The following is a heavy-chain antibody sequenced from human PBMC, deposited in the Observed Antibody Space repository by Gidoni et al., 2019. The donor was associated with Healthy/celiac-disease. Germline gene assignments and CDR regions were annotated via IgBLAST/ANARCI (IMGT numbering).Heavy chain of an antibody. V-gene: IGHV1-2*02. J-gene: IGHJ6*02. CDR1: GYTFTGYY. D-gene: IGHD3-3*01. CDR3: ARDSGDYDFWSGYYYYYYYGMDV. Sequence: SCKASGYTFTGYYMHWVRQAPGQGLAWMGWINPNSGGTNYAQKFQGRVTMTRDTSISTAYMELSRLRSDDTAVYYCARDSGDYDFWSGYYYYYYYGMDVWGQGTTVTVSS. CDR2: INPNSGGT.